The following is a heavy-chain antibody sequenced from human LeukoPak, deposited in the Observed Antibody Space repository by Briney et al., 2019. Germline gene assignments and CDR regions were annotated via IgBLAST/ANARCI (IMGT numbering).Heavy chain of an antibody. Sequence: SETLSLTCAVYGESFSGYYWSWIRQPPRKGLEWIGEINHSGSTNYNPSLKSRVTVSVDTSKNQFSLKLSSVTAADTAVYYCARARLQYCSGGSCGFDYWGQGTLVTVSS. CDR2: INHSGST. J-gene: IGHJ4*02. CDR3: ARARLQYCSGGSCGFDY. CDR1: GESFSGYY. V-gene: IGHV4-34*01. D-gene: IGHD2-15*01.